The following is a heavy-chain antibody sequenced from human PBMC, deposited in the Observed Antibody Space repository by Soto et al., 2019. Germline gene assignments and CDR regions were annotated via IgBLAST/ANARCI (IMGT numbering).Heavy chain of an antibody. CDR1: GYTFTGYY. V-gene: IGHV1-2*04. CDR2: INPNSGGT. J-gene: IGHJ4*02. Sequence: ASVKVSCKASGYTFTGYYMHWVRQAPGQGLEWMGWINPNSGGTNYAQKFQGWVTMTRDTSISTAYMELSRLRSDDTAVYYCARAYCSGGSCYSEGFGFDYWGQGTLVTVSS. CDR3: ARAYCSGGSCYSEGFGFDY. D-gene: IGHD2-15*01.